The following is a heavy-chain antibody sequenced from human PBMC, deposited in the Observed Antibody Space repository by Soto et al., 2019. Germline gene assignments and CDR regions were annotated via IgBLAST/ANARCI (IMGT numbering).Heavy chain of an antibody. CDR2: ISYDGTKK. Sequence: TGGSLRLSCVGSGFTFSSYGMHWVRQAPGKGLEWVAGISYDGTKKYYGDSVKGRFSISRDNSRQTVYLQMDSLRAEDTAVYYCARDPYCSSTSCYAHWFDPWGQGTLVTVSS. V-gene: IGHV3-30*03. J-gene: IGHJ5*02. CDR3: ARDPYCSSTSCYAHWFDP. CDR1: GFTFSSYG. D-gene: IGHD2-2*01.